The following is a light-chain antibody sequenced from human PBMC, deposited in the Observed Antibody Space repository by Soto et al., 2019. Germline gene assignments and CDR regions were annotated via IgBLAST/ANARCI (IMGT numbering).Light chain of an antibody. V-gene: IGLV3-21*02. CDR3: QVWDTRSDHYV. J-gene: IGLJ1*01. CDR1: NIGSKS. CDR2: DNT. Sequence: ERTQAASVSGAAGQTARITCGGSNIGSKSVHWYQQKPGQAPVLVVYDNTDRPSGIPERLSGSNSGNTATLAISRVEAGDEADYYCQVWDTRSDHYVFGTGTKVTVL.